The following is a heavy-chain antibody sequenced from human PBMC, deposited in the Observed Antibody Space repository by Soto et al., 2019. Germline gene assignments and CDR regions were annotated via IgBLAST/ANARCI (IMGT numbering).Heavy chain of an antibody. CDR2: IIPILGIA. V-gene: IGHV1-69*02. CDR3: ASLLGDDILTED. CDR1: GGTFSSYT. D-gene: IGHD3-9*01. J-gene: IGHJ4*02. Sequence: QVQLVQSGAEVKKPGSSVKVSCKASGGTFSSYTISWVRQAPGQGLEWMGRIIPILGIANYAQKFQGRVTITGDKSTSTAYMELSSLRSEDTAVYYCASLLGDDILTEDWGQGTLVTVSS.